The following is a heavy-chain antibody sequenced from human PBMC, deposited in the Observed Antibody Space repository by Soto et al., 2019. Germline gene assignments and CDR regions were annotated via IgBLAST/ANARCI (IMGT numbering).Heavy chain of an antibody. CDR3: ARCKLQDLLRLSYNWFDP. J-gene: IGHJ5*02. CDR1: GYTFTSYG. Sequence: QVQLVRSGAEVKKPGASVKVSCKASGYTFTSYGISWVRQAPGQGLEWMGWISAYNGNTNYAQKLQGRVTMTTDTSTSTAYMELRSLRSDDTAVYYCARCKLQDLLRLSYNWFDPWGQGTLVTVSS. D-gene: IGHD2-15*01. CDR2: ISAYNGNT. V-gene: IGHV1-18*01.